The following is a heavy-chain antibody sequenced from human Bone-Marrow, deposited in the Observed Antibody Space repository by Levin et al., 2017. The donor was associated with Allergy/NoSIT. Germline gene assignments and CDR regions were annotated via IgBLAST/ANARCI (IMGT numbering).Heavy chain of an antibody. D-gene: IGHD2/OR15-2a*01. CDR3: ARYLKGYFDL. CDR2: ISTSSLTI. V-gene: IGHV3-48*04. Sequence: GESLKISCAGSGFKFISYSMNWVRQAPGKGLEWISYISTSSLTIYYADSVKGRFTVSRDNDMNSLFLEMTSLRAEDTALYYCARYLKGYFDLWGQGTLVTVSS. J-gene: IGHJ4*02. CDR1: GFKFISYS.